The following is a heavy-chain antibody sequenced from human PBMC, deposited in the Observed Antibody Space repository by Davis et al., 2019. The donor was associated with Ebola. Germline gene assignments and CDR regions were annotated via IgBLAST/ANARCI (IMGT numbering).Heavy chain of an antibody. V-gene: IGHV4-34*01. J-gene: IGHJ3*02. CDR3: ARLGSRDAFDI. CDR1: GGSFSGYY. D-gene: IGHD2-15*01. CDR2: INHSGST. Sequence: MPSETLSLTCAVYGGSFSGYYWSWIRQPPGKGLEWIGEINHSGSTNYNPSLKSRVTISVDTSKNQFSLKLSSVTAADTAVYYCARLGSRDAFDIWGQGTMVTVSS.